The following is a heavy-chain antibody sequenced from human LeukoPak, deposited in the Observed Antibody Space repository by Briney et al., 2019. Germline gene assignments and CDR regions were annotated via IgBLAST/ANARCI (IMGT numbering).Heavy chain of an antibody. V-gene: IGHV4-34*01. D-gene: IGHD6-6*01. Sequence: PSETLSHTCAVYGGSFSGYYWSWIRQPPGKGLEWIGEINHSGSTNYNPSLKRRVTISVDTSKNQFSLKLSSVTAADTAVYYCARGLSIAARPYYYYYGMDVWGQGTTVTVSS. J-gene: IGHJ6*02. CDR2: INHSGST. CDR3: ARGLSIAARPYYYYYGMDV. CDR1: GGSFSGYY.